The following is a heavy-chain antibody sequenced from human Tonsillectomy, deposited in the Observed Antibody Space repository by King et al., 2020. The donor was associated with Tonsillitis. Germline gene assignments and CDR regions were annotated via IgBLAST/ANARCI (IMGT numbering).Heavy chain of an antibody. V-gene: IGHV3-30-3*01. D-gene: IGHD2-15*01. CDR1: GFTFSSYA. J-gene: IGHJ3*02. CDR2: ISSDGSNK. Sequence: VQLVESGGGVVQPGRSLRLSCAASGFTFSSYALHWVRQAPGKGLEWVAVISSDGSNKYYADSVKGRFTISRDNSKNTLYLQMNSLRAEDTAVYYCARDLFPLGYCSGGSCYIPEGYGPAFDIWGQGTMVTVSS. CDR3: ARDLFPLGYCSGGSCYIPEGYGPAFDI.